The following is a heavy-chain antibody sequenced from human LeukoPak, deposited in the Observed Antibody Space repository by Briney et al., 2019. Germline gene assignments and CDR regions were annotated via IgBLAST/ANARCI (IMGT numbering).Heavy chain of an antibody. CDR2: IWYDGSNK. D-gene: IGHD1-26*01. J-gene: IGHJ4*02. CDR3: AKDFGGSYPQEPYFDY. CDR1: GFTFSSYG. V-gene: IGHV3-33*06. Sequence: GRSLRLSCAASGFTFSSYGMHWVRQAPGKGLEWVAVIWYDGSNKYYADYVKGRFTISRDNSKNTLYLQMNSLRAEDTAVYYCAKDFGGSYPQEPYFDYWGQGTLVTVSS.